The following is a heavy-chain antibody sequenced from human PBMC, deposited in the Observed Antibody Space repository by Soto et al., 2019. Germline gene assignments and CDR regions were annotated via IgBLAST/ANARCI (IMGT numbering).Heavy chain of an antibody. CDR1: GYTLTNYA. Sequence: VASVKVSCKASGYTLTNYAMHWVRQAPGQRLEWMGWINAGNGNTKYSQKFQGRVTITRDTSASTAYMELSSLRSEDTAVYYCARGGSLYWYFDLWGRGTLVTVSS. V-gene: IGHV1-3*01. CDR3: ARGGSLYWYFDL. J-gene: IGHJ2*01. D-gene: IGHD1-26*01. CDR2: INAGNGNT.